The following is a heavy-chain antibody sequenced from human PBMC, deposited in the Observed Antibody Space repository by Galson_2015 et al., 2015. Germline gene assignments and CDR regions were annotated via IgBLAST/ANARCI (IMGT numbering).Heavy chain of an antibody. Sequence: SLRLSCAASGFTFSSYAMHWVRQAPGKGLEWVGRIKSKPDGETIDYATSVEGRFTISRDDSKNTVFLQMSSLRAEDTAVYYCTTDPEDWGQGTLVTVSS. V-gene: IGHV3-15*01. CDR1: GFTFSSYA. CDR3: TTDPED. D-gene: IGHD1-14*01. J-gene: IGHJ4*02. CDR2: IKSKPDGETI.